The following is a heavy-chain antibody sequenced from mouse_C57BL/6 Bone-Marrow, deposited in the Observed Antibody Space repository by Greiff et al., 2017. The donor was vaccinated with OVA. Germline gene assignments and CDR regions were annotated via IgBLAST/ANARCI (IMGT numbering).Heavy chain of an antibody. J-gene: IGHJ4*01. D-gene: IGHD1-1*01. Sequence: EVQVVESGGGLVKPGGSLKLSCAASGFTFSSYAMSWVRQTPEKRLEWVATISDGGSYTYYPDNVKGRFTISRDNAKNNRYLQMSHLKSEDTAMYYCARDRDITTVLDAMDYWGQGTSVTVSS. CDR3: ARDRDITTVLDAMDY. CDR1: GFTFSSYA. V-gene: IGHV5-4*01. CDR2: ISDGGSYT.